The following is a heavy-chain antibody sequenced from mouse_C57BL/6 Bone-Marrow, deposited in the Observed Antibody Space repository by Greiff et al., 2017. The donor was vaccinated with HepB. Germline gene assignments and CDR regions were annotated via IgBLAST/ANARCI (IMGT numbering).Heavy chain of an antibody. D-gene: IGHD4-1*01. Sequence: DVHLVESGGGLVKPGGSLKLSCAASGFTFSSYAMSWVRQTPEKRLEWVATISDGGSYTYYPDNVKGRFTISRDNAKNNLYLQMSHLKSEDTAMYYCAREGALGAAYWGQGTLVTVSA. J-gene: IGHJ3*01. CDR3: AREGALGAAY. V-gene: IGHV5-4*01. CDR2: ISDGGSYT. CDR1: GFTFSSYA.